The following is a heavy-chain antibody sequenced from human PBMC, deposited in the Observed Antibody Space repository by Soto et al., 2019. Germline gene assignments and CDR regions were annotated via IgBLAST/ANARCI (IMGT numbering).Heavy chain of an antibody. V-gene: IGHV3-33*01. J-gene: IGHJ4*02. CDR1: GFTFSSYG. CDR3: ATYSSSPSPGGEIDY. Sequence: QVQLVESGGGVVQPGRSLRLSCAASGFTFSSYGMHWVRQAPGKGLEWVAVIWYDGSNKYYADSVKGRFTISRDNSKNTLYLQMNSLRAEDTAVYYCATYSSSPSPGGEIDYWGQGTLVTVSS. CDR2: IWYDGSNK. D-gene: IGHD6-6*01.